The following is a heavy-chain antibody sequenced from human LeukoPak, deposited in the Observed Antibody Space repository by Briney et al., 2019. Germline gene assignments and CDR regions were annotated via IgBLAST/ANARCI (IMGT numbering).Heavy chain of an antibody. CDR2: IIPIFGTA. D-gene: IGHD3-22*01. V-gene: IGHV1-69*05. CDR3: ASPYYYDSSGYLRY. J-gene: IGHJ4*02. CDR1: GGTFSSYA. Sequence: GASVKVSCKASGGTFSSYAISWVRQAPGQGLERMGGIIPIFGTANYAQKFQGRVTITTDESTSTAYMELSSLRSEDTAVYYCASPYYYDSSGYLRYWGQGTLVTVSS.